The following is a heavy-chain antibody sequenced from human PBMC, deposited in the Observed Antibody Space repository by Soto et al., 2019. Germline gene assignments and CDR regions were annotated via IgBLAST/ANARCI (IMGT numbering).Heavy chain of an antibody. D-gene: IGHD1-26*01. CDR2: ISGSGGST. Sequence: GGSLRLSCAASGFTFSSYAMSWVRQAPGKGLEWVSAISGSGGSTYYADSVKGRFTISRDNSKNTLYLQMNSLRAEDTAVYYCAKGSRAKWELRYYFDYWGQGTLVTVSS. CDR3: AKGSRAKWELRYYFDY. V-gene: IGHV3-23*01. J-gene: IGHJ4*02. CDR1: GFTFSSYA.